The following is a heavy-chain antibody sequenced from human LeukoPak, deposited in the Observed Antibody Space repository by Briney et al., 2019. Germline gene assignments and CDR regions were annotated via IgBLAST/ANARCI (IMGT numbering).Heavy chain of an antibody. CDR3: ARTNSGIAVAIDY. V-gene: IGHV3-21*01. CDR1: GFTFSSYS. Sequence: GGSLRLSCAASGFTFSSYSMNWVRQAPGQGLEWVSSISSSSSYIYYADSVKGRFTISRDNAKNSLYLQMNSLRAEDTAVYYCARTNSGIAVAIDYWGQGTLVTVSS. J-gene: IGHJ4*02. CDR2: ISSSSSYI. D-gene: IGHD6-19*01.